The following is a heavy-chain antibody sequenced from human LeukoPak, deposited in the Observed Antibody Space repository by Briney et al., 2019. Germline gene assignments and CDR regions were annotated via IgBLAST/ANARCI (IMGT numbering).Heavy chain of an antibody. CDR1: GFTFSSYA. V-gene: IGHV3-23*01. D-gene: IGHD6-19*01. CDR3: AKDRGGWYPIDAFDI. CDR2: ISGSGGSP. Sequence: GGSLRLSCAASGFTFSSYAMSWVRQAPGKGLEWVSGISGSGGSPYYPDSVKGRFTISRDNSKNTLYLQMNSLRVEDTAVYYCAKDRGGWYPIDAFDIWGQGTMVTVST. J-gene: IGHJ3*02.